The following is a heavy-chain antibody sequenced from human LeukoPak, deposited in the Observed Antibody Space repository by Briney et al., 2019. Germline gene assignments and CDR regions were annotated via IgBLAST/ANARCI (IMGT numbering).Heavy chain of an antibody. Sequence: SETLSLTCTVSGGSISSGDYYWSWIRQPPGKDLEWIGYIYYSGSTYYNPSLKSRVTISVDTSKNQFSLKLSSVTAADTAVYYCARGHYDSSGYSLFDYWGQGTLVTVSS. D-gene: IGHD3-22*01. CDR2: IYYSGST. CDR1: GGSISSGDYY. V-gene: IGHV4-30-4*01. J-gene: IGHJ4*02. CDR3: ARGHYDSSGYSLFDY.